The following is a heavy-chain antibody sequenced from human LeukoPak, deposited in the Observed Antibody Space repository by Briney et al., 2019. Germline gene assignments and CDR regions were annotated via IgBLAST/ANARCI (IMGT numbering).Heavy chain of an antibody. CDR1: GLTFSTYD. CDR3: ARGAPSGFDL. V-gene: IGHV3-13*01. J-gene: IGHJ4*02. CDR2: IGKGGDT. D-gene: IGHD1-26*01. Sequence: GGSLRLSCAASGLTFSTYDMHWVRQATGKGLEWVSSIGKGGDTYYSGSVKGRFTISRENAKNSLYLQMNSLRAGDTAVYYCARGAPSGFDLWGQGTLVTVSS.